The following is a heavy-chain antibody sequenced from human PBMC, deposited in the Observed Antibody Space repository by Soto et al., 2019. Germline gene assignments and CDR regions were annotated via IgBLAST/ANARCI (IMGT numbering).Heavy chain of an antibody. D-gene: IGHD6-13*01. CDR2: ISGSGGST. Sequence: GGSLRLFCAASGFNFRSYAMSWVRQAPGKGLEWVSAISGSGGSTYYADSVKGRFTISRDNSKNTLYLQMNSLRAEDTAVYYCAKDRLQQQLVFDYWGQGTLVTVSS. CDR1: GFNFRSYA. V-gene: IGHV3-23*01. J-gene: IGHJ4*02. CDR3: AKDRLQQQLVFDY.